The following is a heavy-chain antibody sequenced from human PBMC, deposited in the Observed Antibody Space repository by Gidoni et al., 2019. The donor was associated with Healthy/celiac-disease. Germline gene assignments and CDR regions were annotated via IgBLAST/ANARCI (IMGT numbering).Heavy chain of an antibody. CDR2: IWYDGSNK. V-gene: IGHV3-33*01. CDR3: ARGDPRIVVVPRGAVDY. D-gene: IGHD3-22*01. CDR1: GFTFSSYG. Sequence: QVQLVESGGGVVQPGRSLRLSCAASGFTFSSYGMHWVRQAPGKGLEWVAVIWYDGSNKYYADSVKGRFTISRDNSKNTLYLQMNSLRAEDTAVYYCARGDPRIVVVPRGAVDYWGQGTLVTVSS. J-gene: IGHJ4*02.